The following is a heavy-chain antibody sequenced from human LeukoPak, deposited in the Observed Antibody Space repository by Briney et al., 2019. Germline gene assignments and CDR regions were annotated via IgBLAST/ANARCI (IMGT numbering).Heavy chain of an antibody. J-gene: IGHJ4*02. Sequence: ASVKVSCKASGYTFTSYGISWVRQAPGQGLEWMGWISAYNGNTNYAQKLQGRVTMTTDTSTSTAYMELRSLRSEDTAVYYCASLGGGYYSGGADFDYWGQGTLVTVSS. CDR3: ASLGGGYYSGGADFDY. D-gene: IGHD1-26*01. V-gene: IGHV1-18*01. CDR1: GYTFTSYG. CDR2: ISAYNGNT.